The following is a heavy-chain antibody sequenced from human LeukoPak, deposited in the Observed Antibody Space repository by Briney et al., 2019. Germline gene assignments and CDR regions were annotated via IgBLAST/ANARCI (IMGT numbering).Heavy chain of an antibody. D-gene: IGHD5-18*01. Sequence: ASVKVSCKASGYTFTGYYMHWVRQAPGQGLEWMGWINPNSGGTNYAQKFQGRVTMTRDTSISTAYMELSRLRSDDTAVHYCAREWIQLWADAFDIWGQGTMVTVSS. CDR3: AREWIQLWADAFDI. J-gene: IGHJ3*02. V-gene: IGHV1-2*02. CDR1: GYTFTGYY. CDR2: INPNSGGT.